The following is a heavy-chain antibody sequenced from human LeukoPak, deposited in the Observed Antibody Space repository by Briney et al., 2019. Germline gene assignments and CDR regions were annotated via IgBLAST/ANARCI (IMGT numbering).Heavy chain of an antibody. CDR3: AKTIDCSSTNCFFLFDY. D-gene: IGHD2-2*01. CDR1: GFTFSSYA. V-gene: IGHV3-23*01. J-gene: IGHJ4*02. CDR2: IFGSGGGT. Sequence: GGSLRLSCAASGFTFSSYAMSWVRQAPGKGLEWVSAIFGSGGGTYYADSVRGRFTISRDNSKSTLYLQMNSLRAEDTAVYYCAKTIDCSSTNCFFLFDYWGQGTLVTVSS.